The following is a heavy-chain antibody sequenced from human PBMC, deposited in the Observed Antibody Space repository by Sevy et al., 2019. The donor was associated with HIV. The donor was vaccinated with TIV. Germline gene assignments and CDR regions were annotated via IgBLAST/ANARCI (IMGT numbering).Heavy chain of an antibody. Sequence: GGSLRLSCVASQFNFDTYAIHWVLQAPGKGLEWVAMIWYDGSSKDYAESVKGRFAISRDNSQNTAFLQMNSLRAEDTCVYYCATNMVHAGAYDSYFNFWGQGSLVTVSS. D-gene: IGHD3-10*01. J-gene: IGHJ4*02. CDR1: QFNFDTYA. CDR2: IWYDGSSK. V-gene: IGHV3-33*01. CDR3: ATNMVHAGAYDSYFNF.